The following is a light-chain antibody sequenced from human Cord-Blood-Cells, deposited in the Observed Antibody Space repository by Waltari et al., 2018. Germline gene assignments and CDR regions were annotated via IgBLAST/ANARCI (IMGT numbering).Light chain of an antibody. CDR2: AAS. CDR3: QQSYSTPHT. Sequence: DIQMTQSPSSLSASVGDRVTITCRASQSISSYLNWYQQKPGKAPKLLIYAASSLQSGVPSRFSDSGSGTEFTLTISSLQPEDFATYYCQQSYSTPHTFGPGTKVDIK. CDR1: QSISSY. V-gene: IGKV1-39*01. J-gene: IGKJ3*01.